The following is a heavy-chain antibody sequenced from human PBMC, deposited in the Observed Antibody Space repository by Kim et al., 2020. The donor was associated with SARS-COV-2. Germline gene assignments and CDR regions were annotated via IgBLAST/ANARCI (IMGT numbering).Heavy chain of an antibody. Sequence: SETLSLTCTVSGGSIRSGGYYWSWIRQHPGKGLEWIGYIYYSGSTYYNPSLKRRLTISLDTSQNQFSLNLRSVAAADTALYYCATSTSSWYYFDSWGQGTPDTLA. D-gene: IGHD6-13*01. V-gene: IGHV4-31*03. CDR1: GGSIRSGGYY. CDR3: ATSTSSWYYFDS. CDR2: IYYSGST. J-gene: IGHJ4*02.